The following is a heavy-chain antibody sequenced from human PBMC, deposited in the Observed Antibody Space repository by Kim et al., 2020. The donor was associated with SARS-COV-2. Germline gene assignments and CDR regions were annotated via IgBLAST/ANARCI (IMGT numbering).Heavy chain of an antibody. CDR2: ITSGGRYI. D-gene: IGHD1-1*01. CDR1: GLNFSSYG. J-gene: IGHJ6*02. Sequence: GGSLRLSCAASGLNFSSYGMNWVRQAPGKGLEWVSSITSGGRYIHYADSVKGRFAISRDNAKNTLYLQVSSLRAEDTAVYYCATGDYWDDGGLGVWGQGTTVTVS. V-gene: IGHV3-21*06. CDR3: ATGDYWDDGGLGV.